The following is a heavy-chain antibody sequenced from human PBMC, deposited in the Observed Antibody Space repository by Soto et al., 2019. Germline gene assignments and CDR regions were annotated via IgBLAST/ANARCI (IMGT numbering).Heavy chain of an antibody. CDR2: VYHNGGA. D-gene: IGHD2-21*01. V-gene: IGHV4-39*01. CDR3: GRVVEGATRHTDPDS. Sequence: SETLSLTCTVSGVSIHNSHSFWAWIRQPPGKGLQFIASVYHNGGAHYNSPLKSRVTISVDTANNQVSLRMRSLTAADTAFYYCGRVVEGATRHTDPDSWGQGILVTVS. J-gene: IGHJ5*01. CDR1: GVSIHNSHSF.